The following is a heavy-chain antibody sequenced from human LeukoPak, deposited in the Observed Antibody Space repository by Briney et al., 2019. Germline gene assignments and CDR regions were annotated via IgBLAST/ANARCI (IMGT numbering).Heavy chain of an antibody. D-gene: IGHD7-27*01. CDR3: ARDFLGSAGGY. J-gene: IGHJ4*02. CDR2: INPNSGGT. CDR1: GYTFTGYY. Sequence: ASVKVSCKASGYTFTGYYIHWVRQAPGHGLEWMGWINPNSGGTNYAQKFQGRVTMTRDTSISTAYMELSRLRFDDTAVYFCARDFLGSAGGYWGQGTLVTVSS. V-gene: IGHV1-2*02.